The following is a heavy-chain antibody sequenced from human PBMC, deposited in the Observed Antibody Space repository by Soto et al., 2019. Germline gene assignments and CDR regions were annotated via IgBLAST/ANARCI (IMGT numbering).Heavy chain of an antibody. D-gene: IGHD2-8*01. CDR2: ISAYNGNT. V-gene: IGHV1-18*01. CDR3: ARDRYCTNGVCHTSCVFDY. J-gene: IGHJ4*02. Sequence: RASVKISCKASGYTFTSYGISWVRQAPGQGLEWMGWISAYNGNTNYAQKLQGRVTMTTDTSTSTAYMELRSLRSDDTAVYYCARDRYCTNGVCHTSCVFDYLGQGALVTVSS. CDR1: GYTFTSYG.